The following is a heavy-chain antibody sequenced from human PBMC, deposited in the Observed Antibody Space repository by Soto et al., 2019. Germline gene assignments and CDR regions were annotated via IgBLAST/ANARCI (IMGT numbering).Heavy chain of an antibody. V-gene: IGHV1-2*04. D-gene: IGHD3-22*01. Sequence: ASVKVSCKASGYTFTGYYMHWVRQAPGQGLEWMGWINPNSGGTNYAQKFQGWVTMTRDTSISTAYMELSRLRSEDTAVYYCARDWYYYDSSGYGWGQGTLVTVSS. CDR2: INPNSGGT. CDR3: ARDWYYYDSSGYG. CDR1: GYTFTGYY. J-gene: IGHJ4*02.